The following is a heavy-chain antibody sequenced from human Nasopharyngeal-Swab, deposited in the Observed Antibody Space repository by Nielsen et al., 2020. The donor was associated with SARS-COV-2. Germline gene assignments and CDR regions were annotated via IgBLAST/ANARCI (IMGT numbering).Heavy chain of an antibody. V-gene: IGHV3-7*03. CDR3: VRNEI. Sequence: GESLKISCEASGLSVRRNYMNWVRQSPEKGLEWVANIKQDGTLKSYVDSVKGRFIISRDNAKNSLDLQMNSLRVEDTAVYYCVRNEIWGQGTLVTVS. J-gene: IGHJ4*02. CDR1: GLSVRRNY. CDR2: IKQDGTLK.